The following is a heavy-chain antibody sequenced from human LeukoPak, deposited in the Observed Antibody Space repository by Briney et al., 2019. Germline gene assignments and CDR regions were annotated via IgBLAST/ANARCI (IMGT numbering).Heavy chain of an antibody. CDR2: IKSKTDGATT. Sequence: GGSLRLSCAASGFTFTNAWLNWVRQAPGKGREWVGRIKSKTDGATTDYAAPVKGRFTISRDDSKSTLHLQMNSLKTEDTAVYYCTTDKDTPMVNYWGQGTLVTVSS. V-gene: IGHV3-15*01. D-gene: IGHD5-18*01. CDR3: TTDKDTPMVNY. CDR1: GFTFTNAW. J-gene: IGHJ4*02.